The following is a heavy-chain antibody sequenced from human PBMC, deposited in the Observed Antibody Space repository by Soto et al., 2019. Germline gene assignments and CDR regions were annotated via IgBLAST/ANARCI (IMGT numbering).Heavy chain of an antibody. CDR3: ARGSGYSSSWYTVVWFDP. CDR1: GGSFSGYY. D-gene: IGHD6-13*01. CDR2: INHSGST. J-gene: IGHJ5*02. V-gene: IGHV4-34*01. Sequence: SETLSLTCAVYGGSFSGYYWSWIRQPPGKGLEWIGEINHSGSTNYNPSLKSRVTISVDTSKNQFSLKLSSVTAADTAVYYCARGSGYSSSWYTVVWFDPWGQGTLVTVSS.